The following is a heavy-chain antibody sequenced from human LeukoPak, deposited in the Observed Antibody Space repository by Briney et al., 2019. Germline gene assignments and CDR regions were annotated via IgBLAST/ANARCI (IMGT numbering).Heavy chain of an antibody. J-gene: IGHJ6*02. V-gene: IGHV1-2*02. CDR2: INPNSGGA. D-gene: IGHD3-9*01. Sequence: ASVKVSCKASGYTFTGYYMHWVRQAPGQGLEWMGWINPNSGGANYAQKFQGRVTMTRDTSISTAYMERSRLRSDDTAVYYCARDQNILTGYFGYYYYGMDVWGQGTTVTVSS. CDR3: ARDQNILTGYFGYYYYGMDV. CDR1: GYTFTGYY.